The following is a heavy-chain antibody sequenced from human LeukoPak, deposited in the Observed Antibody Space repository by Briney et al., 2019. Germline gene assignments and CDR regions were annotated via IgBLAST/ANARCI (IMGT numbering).Heavy chain of an antibody. CDR3: AKDLDYDSSGLRGGFDY. Sequence: GGSLRLSCAASGFTFSSYTMNWVRQAPGKGLEWVSSISSGSTIYYADSVKGRFTISRDNSKNTLYLQMNSLRAEDTAVYYCAKDLDYDSSGLRGGFDYWGQGTLVTVSS. D-gene: IGHD3-22*01. CDR2: ISSGSTI. V-gene: IGHV3-48*01. J-gene: IGHJ4*02. CDR1: GFTFSSYT.